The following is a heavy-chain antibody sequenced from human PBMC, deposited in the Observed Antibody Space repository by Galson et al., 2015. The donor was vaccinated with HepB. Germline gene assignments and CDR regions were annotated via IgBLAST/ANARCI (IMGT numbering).Heavy chain of an antibody. V-gene: IGHV3-30*04. CDR3: ARNIGSYYYGSGNPRGDAFDI. Sequence: SLRLSCAASGFTFSSYAMHWVRQAPGKGLEWVAVISYDGSNKYYADSVKGRFTISRDNSKNTLYLQMNSLRAEDTAVYYCARNIGSYYYGSGNPRGDAFDIWGQGTMVTVSS. J-gene: IGHJ3*02. CDR2: ISYDGSNK. CDR1: GFTFSSYA. D-gene: IGHD3-10*01.